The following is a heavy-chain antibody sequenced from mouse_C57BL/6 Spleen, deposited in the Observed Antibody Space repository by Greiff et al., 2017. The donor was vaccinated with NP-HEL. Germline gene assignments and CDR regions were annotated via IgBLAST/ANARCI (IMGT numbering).Heavy chain of an antibody. D-gene: IGHD2-1*01. CDR1: GYAFSSSW. J-gene: IGHJ2*01. CDR2: IYPGDGDT. V-gene: IGHV1-80*01. CDR3: ARENYGNYGAY. Sequence: QVQLQQSGAELVKPGASVKLSCKASGYAFSSSWMHWVKQRPGTGLEWIGQIYPGDGDTNYNGKFKVKATLTADKSSRSAYMKLSSLTAEDAAVYFCARENYGNYGAYWGQGTTLTVSS.